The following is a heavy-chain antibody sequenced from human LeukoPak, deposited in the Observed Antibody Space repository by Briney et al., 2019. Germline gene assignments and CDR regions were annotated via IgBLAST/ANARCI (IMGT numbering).Heavy chain of an antibody. CDR1: GFTFDDYA. D-gene: IGHD3-22*01. Sequence: SLRLSCAASGFTFDDYAMHWVRQAPGKGLEWVSGISWNSGSIVYADSVKGRFTISRYNAKNSLYLQMNSLRAEDTALYYCAKDIYDSSGYSGGAFDIWGQGTMVTVSS. V-gene: IGHV3-9*01. CDR3: AKDIYDSSGYSGGAFDI. J-gene: IGHJ3*02. CDR2: ISWNSGSI.